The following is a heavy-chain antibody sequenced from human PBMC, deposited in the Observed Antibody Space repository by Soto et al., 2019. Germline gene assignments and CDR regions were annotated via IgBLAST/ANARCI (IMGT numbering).Heavy chain of an antibody. CDR1: GGSFSGYY. Sequence: SETLSLTCAVYGGSFSGYYWSWIRQPPGKGLEWIGEINHSGSTNYNPSLKSRVTISVDTSKNQFSLKLSSVTAADTAVYYCARVSRLYVWGSYRSGNNWFDPWGQGTLVTVSS. CDR2: INHSGST. CDR3: ARVSRLYVWGSYRSGNNWFDP. J-gene: IGHJ5*02. V-gene: IGHV4-34*01. D-gene: IGHD3-16*02.